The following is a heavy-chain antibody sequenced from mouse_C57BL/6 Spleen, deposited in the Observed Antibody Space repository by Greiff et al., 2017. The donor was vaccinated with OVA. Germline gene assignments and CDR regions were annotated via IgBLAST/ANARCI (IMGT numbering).Heavy chain of an antibody. CDR3: ARGDYDEGAY. J-gene: IGHJ3*01. V-gene: IGHV1-61*01. Sequence: VQLQQPGAELVRPGSSVKLSCKASGYTFTSYWMDWVKQRPGQGLEWIGNIYPSDSETHYNQKFKDKATLTVDKSSSTAYMQLSSLTSEDSAVYYGARGDYDEGAYWGQGTLVTVSA. CDR2: IYPSDSET. D-gene: IGHD2-4*01. CDR1: GYTFTSYW.